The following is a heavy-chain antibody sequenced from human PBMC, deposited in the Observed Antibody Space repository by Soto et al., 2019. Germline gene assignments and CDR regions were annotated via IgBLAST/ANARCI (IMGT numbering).Heavy chain of an antibody. CDR2: IYYSGST. J-gene: IGHJ6*02. CDR1: GGSISSYY. D-gene: IGHD3-22*01. CDR3: ARNGRIKDSSGYSIYYYDGMDV. Sequence: SETLSLTCTVSGGSISSYYWSLIRQPPGKGLEWIGYIYYSGSTNYNPSLKSRVTISVDTSKNQISLKLSSVTAADTAVYYCARNGRIKDSSGYSIYYYDGMDVWGQGNTV. V-gene: IGHV4-59*01.